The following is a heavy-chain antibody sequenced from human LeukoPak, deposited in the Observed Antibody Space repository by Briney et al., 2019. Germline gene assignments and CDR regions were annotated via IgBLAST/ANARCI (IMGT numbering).Heavy chain of an antibody. CDR3: ARVVPAAPWFDP. CDR2: INPNSGAT. Sequence: ASVKVSCKXSGYTFTCYDMHRGRQAPGQGQEGMGWINPNSGATNYAQIFHGRVTMTRDTSISTAYMELSRLRSDDPAVYYCARVVPAAPWFDPWGQGTLVTVSS. V-gene: IGHV1-2*02. D-gene: IGHD2-2*01. J-gene: IGHJ5*02. CDR1: GYTFTCYD.